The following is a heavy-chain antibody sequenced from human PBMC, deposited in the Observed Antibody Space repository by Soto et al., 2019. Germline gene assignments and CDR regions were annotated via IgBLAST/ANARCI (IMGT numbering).Heavy chain of an antibody. Sequence: PGGSLRLSCAASGFTFSSYSMNWVRRAPGKGLEWVSYISSSSSTIYYADSVKGRFTISRDNAKNSLYLQMDSLRAEDTAVYYCARDHLWDDILTGYSSWLSYYYYYGMDVWGQGTTVTVSS. CDR2: ISSSSSTI. V-gene: IGHV3-48*01. CDR1: GFTFSSYS. J-gene: IGHJ6*02. CDR3: ARDHLWDDILTGYSSWLSYYYYYGMDV. D-gene: IGHD3-9*01.